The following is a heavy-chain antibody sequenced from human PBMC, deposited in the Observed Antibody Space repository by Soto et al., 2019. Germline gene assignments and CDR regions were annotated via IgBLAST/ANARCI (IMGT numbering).Heavy chain of an antibody. D-gene: IGHD2-15*01. CDR1: SGSISSSNW. Sequence: QVQLQESGPGLVKPSGTLSLTCAVSSGSISSSNWWSWVRQPPGKGLEWIGEIYHSGSTNYNPSPKSRVTISVDKSKNQFSLKLSSVTAADTAVYYCAAKKDQKVGGWFDPWGQGTLVTVSS. CDR3: AAKKDQKVGGWFDP. CDR2: IYHSGST. V-gene: IGHV4-4*02. J-gene: IGHJ5*02.